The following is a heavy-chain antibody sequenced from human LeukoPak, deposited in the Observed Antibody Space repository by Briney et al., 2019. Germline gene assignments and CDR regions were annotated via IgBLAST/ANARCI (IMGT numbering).Heavy chain of an antibody. CDR3: TRDIGDFVSDF. D-gene: IGHD2-21*02. V-gene: IGHV4-39*02. J-gene: IGHJ4*02. CDR2: IHYGGTT. Sequence: SETLSLTCTVSGGSIGSGYYWAWIRQPPGKGLEWIGSIHYGGTTHYNPSLQSRVTISADTSKNQFALDLRSVTAADTAVYYCTRDIGDFVSDFWGQGTLATVSS. CDR1: GGSIGSGYY.